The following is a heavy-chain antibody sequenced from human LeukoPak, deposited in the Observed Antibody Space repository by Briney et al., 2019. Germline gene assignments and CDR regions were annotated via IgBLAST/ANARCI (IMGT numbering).Heavy chain of an antibody. CDR3: ARGAAVADAPYYFDY. J-gene: IGHJ4*02. Sequence: PGGSLRLSCAASGFTFSNYAMHWVRQAPGKGLEWVALISYDGSNRYYADSVKGRFTISRDNSKNTLYLQMNSLRPEDTAVYYCARGAAVADAPYYFDYWGQGTLVTVSS. V-gene: IGHV3-30*04. CDR1: GFTFSNYA. D-gene: IGHD6-19*01. CDR2: ISYDGSNR.